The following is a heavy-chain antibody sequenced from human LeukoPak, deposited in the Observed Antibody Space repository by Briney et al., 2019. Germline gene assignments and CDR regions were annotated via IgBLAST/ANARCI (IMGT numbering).Heavy chain of an antibody. D-gene: IGHD5-24*01. CDR2: IKQDGSEK. CDR1: GFTFSSYW. V-gene: IGHV3-7*01. Sequence: GGSLRLSCAASGFTFSSYWMNWARQAPGKGLEWVANIKQDGSEKYYVDSVKGRFTISRDNAKNSLYLQMNSLRAEDTAVYYCARSRDGYSVFYYYYYGMDVWGQGTTVTVSS. J-gene: IGHJ6*02. CDR3: ARSRDGYSVFYYYYYGMDV.